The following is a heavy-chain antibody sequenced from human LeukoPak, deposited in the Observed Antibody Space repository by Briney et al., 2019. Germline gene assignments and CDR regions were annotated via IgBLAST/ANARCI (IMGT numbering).Heavy chain of an antibody. D-gene: IGHD2-15*01. V-gene: IGHV3-23*01. CDR1: GFTFTNYA. CDR2: ISGSGGST. Sequence: GGSLRLSCAASGFTFTNYAMSWVRQAPGKGLEWVSAISGSGGSTYYADSVKGRFTISRDNSKNTLYLQMNSLRAEDTAVYYCAKVPVKYCSGGSCYYFDYWGQGTLVTVSS. CDR3: AKVPVKYCSGGSCYYFDY. J-gene: IGHJ4*02.